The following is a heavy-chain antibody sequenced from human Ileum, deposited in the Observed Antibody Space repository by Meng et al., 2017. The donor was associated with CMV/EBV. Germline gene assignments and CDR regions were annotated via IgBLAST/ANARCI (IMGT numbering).Heavy chain of an antibody. V-gene: IGHV1-69*13. CDR3: ARARYYYGSGSYLSYRMYDMDV. J-gene: IGHJ6*02. D-gene: IGHD3-10*01. Sequence: SVNVSCMACGCTFSSYAISWVRQAPAQGLACMGVTIPIFGTANYAQKFQGRVTITSDESTSTANMWLSSLRSEDTAVYYCARARYYYGSGSYLSYRMYDMDVWGQGTTVTVSS. CDR1: GCTFSSYA. CDR2: TIPIFGTA.